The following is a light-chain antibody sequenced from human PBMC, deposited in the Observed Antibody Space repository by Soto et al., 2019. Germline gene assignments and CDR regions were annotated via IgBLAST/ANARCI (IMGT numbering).Light chain of an antibody. CDR3: SSYAGSNNFVV. V-gene: IGLV2-8*01. CDR2: EVS. J-gene: IGLJ2*01. Sequence: QSVLTQPPSASGSPGQSVTISCTGTSSDVGGYNYVSWYQQHPGKAPKLMIYEVSKRPSGVPDRFSGSKSGNTASPTVSGLQAEEEADYYCSSYAGSNNFVVFGGGTKLTVL. CDR1: SSDVGGYNY.